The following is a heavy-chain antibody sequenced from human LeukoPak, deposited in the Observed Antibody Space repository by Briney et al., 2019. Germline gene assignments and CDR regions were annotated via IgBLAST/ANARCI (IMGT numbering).Heavy chain of an antibody. CDR2: TYHSGST. Sequence: SETLSLTCTVSGYSISSGYYWGWIRQPPGKGLEWIGSTYHSGSTYYNPSLKSRVTISVDTSKNQFSLKLSSVTAADTAVYYCARGRRVAGTGAYYYGMDVWGQGTTVTVSS. D-gene: IGHD6-19*01. CDR1: GYSISSGYY. CDR3: ARGRRVAGTGAYYYGMDV. V-gene: IGHV4-38-2*02. J-gene: IGHJ6*02.